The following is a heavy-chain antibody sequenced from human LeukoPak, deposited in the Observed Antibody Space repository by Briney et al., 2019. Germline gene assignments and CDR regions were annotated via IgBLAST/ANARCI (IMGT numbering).Heavy chain of an antibody. V-gene: IGHV2-70*11. D-gene: IGHD5-18*01. CDR3: ARIPGYSYGYYFDY. CDR2: IDWDDDK. CDR1: GVSLSTNGVC. Sequence: SGPTLVNPTQTFILTCTFSGVSLSTNGVCVSWIRQPPGKALEWLARIDWDDDKYYSTSLKTRLTISKDTSKNQVVLTMTNMDPVDTATYYCARIPGYSYGYYFDYWGQGTLVTVSS. J-gene: IGHJ4*02.